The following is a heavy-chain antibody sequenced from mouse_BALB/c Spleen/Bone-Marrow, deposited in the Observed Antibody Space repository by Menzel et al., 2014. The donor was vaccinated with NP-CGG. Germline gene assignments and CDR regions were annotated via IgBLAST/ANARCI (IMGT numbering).Heavy chain of an antibody. CDR1: GFDFRRYW. D-gene: IGHD2-1*01. J-gene: IGHJ2*01. CDR3: ARGSYYGHLDY. V-gene: IGHV4-1*02. CDR2: INPDSRTI. Sequence: EVQLVESGGGLVQPGGSLKLSCAASGFDFRRYWMSWVRQAPGKGLQWIGEINPDSRTINYTPSLKDKFIISRDNAKNTLYLQMTKVRSEDTALYYCARGSYYGHLDYWGQGTTLTVSS.